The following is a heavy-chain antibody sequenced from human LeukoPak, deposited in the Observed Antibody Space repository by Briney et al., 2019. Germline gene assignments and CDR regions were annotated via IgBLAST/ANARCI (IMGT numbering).Heavy chain of an antibody. J-gene: IGHJ4*02. Sequence: TPGGSLRLSCAASGFTFSSYGMHWVRQAPGKGLEWMGGFDPEDGETIYAQKFQGRVTMTEDTSTDTAYMELSSLRSEDTAVYYCATRITMIGTFDYWGQGTLVTVSS. CDR2: FDPEDGET. CDR1: GFTFSSYG. D-gene: IGHD3-22*01. V-gene: IGHV1-24*01. CDR3: ATRITMIGTFDY.